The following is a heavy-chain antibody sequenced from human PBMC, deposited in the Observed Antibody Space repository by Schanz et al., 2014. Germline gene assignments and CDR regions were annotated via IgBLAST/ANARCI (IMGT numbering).Heavy chain of an antibody. V-gene: IGHV3-11*05. J-gene: IGHJ4*02. D-gene: IGHD6-19*01. CDR1: GFAVDNYY. Sequence: VQLAASGGGLVQPGGSLRLSCAASGFAVDNYYMSCVRQAPGKGLEWLSYISDSGTYTNYADSVKGRFTISRDNAKSSLYLQMNSLRVEDTAVYYCAASSGWHPSTDYWGQGTLVTVSS. CDR3: AASSGWHPSTDY. CDR2: ISDSGTYT.